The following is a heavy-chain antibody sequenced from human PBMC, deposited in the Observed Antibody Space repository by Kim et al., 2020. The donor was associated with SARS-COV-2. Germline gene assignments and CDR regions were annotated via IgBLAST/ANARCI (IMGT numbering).Heavy chain of an antibody. CDR3: AKAPFTTTFAFDI. V-gene: IGHV3-23*01. CDR2: ISGSGDTT. CDR1: GFMFKTYA. D-gene: IGHD1-1*01. Sequence: GGSLRLSCAGSGFMFKTYAMSWVRQAPGKGLEWVSAISGSGDTTYYADSVQGRFTISRDNSKNRMYLQMNSLRAEDTAIYYCAKAPFTTTFAFDIWGQGT. J-gene: IGHJ3*02.